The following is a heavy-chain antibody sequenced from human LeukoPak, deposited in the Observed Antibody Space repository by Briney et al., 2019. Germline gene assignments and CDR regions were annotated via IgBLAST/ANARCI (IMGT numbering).Heavy chain of an antibody. J-gene: IGHJ4*02. CDR1: GFTFSSYS. CDR2: INSDGSST. D-gene: IGHD6-13*01. CDR3: ARDEEQQLLDY. Sequence: PGGSLRLSCAASGFTFSSYSMHWVRQAPGKGLVWVSRINSDGSSTSYADSVKGRFTISRDNAKNTLYLQMNSLRAEDTAVYYCARDEEQQLLDYWGQGTLVTVSS. V-gene: IGHV3-74*01.